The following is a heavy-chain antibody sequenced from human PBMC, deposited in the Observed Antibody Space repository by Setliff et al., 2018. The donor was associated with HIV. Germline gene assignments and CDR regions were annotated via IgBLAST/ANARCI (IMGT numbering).Heavy chain of an antibody. Sequence: GGSLRLSCAASGFAFNNAWMSWVRQAPGKGLEWVARIKSKTDGATADYAAPVKGRFTISRDNSKNTLYLLVHSLRAEDTAVYYCARGGPPNDYSYYFDSWGQGTLVTVSS. J-gene: IGHJ4*02. D-gene: IGHD4-17*01. CDR2: IKSKTDGATA. CDR1: GFAFNNAW. V-gene: IGHV3-15*01. CDR3: ARGGPPNDYSYYFDS.